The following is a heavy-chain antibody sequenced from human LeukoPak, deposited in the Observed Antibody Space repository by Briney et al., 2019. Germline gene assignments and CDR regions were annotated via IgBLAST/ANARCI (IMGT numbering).Heavy chain of an antibody. D-gene: IGHD3-22*01. CDR1: GGSISSYY. CDR2: ILYSGST. J-gene: IGHJ6*03. V-gene: IGHV4-59*08. Sequence: PLETLSLTCTVSGGSISSYYWSWIRQPPGKGLEWMGYILYSGSTKYNPALKSRVTISVDTSKNQFSLNLSSVTAADTAVYYCARTYDSSDYPTGYHYMDVWGKGTTGTVFS. CDR3: ARTYDSSDYPTGYHYMDV.